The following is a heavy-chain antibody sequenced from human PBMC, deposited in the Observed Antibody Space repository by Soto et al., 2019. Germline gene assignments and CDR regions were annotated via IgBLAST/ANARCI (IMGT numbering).Heavy chain of an antibody. CDR3: ARDRRRDSSSRGYYYYGMDV. Sequence: SETLSLTCTVSGGSISSSSYYWGWIRQHPGKGLEWIGYIYYSGSTYYNPSLKSRVTISVDTSKNQFSLKLSSVTAADTAVYYCARDRRRDSSSRGYYYYGMDVWGQGTTVTVSS. D-gene: IGHD6-6*01. J-gene: IGHJ6*02. CDR2: IYYSGST. V-gene: IGHV4-31*03. CDR1: GGSISSSSYY.